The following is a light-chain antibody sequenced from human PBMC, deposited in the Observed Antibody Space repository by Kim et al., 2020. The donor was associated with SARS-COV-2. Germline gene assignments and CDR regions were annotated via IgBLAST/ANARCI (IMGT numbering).Light chain of an antibody. CDR1: QSVSSSY. CDR2: GAS. Sequence: SPGERAILSCGTSQSVSSSYLAWYQHKPGQSPRLLIHGASSRATGVPDRFRGGGSGTDFTLTITRLEPEDFAVYYCQQYGRSPTTFGQGTRLEIK. J-gene: IGKJ5*01. CDR3: QQYGRSPTT. V-gene: IGKV3-20*01.